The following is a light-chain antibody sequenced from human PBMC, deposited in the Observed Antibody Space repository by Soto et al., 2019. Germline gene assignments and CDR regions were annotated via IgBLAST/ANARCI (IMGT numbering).Light chain of an antibody. CDR1: QGIVRW. CDR3: QHYYGFSRT. CDR2: DAS. Sequence: DIQMTQSPPTLSASVGDRVTITCRASQGIVRWLAWYQQKPGKAPKLLIYDASSLESGVPSRFSGSGAGTEFTLTISSLQPDYFATYYCQHYYGFSRTFGQGTTVDIK. V-gene: IGKV1-5*01. J-gene: IGKJ1*01.